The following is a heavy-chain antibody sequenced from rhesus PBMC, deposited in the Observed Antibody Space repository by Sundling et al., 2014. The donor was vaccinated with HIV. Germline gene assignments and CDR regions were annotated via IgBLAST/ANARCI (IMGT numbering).Heavy chain of an antibody. CDR3: ARKRLTFWSFIDY. D-gene: IGHD2-15*01. CDR2: ISDSSGSA. Sequence: QVQLQESGPGLVKPSETLSLTCAVSGYSISGDDSWGWVRQPPGKGLEFIGYISDSSGSAYYNPSLKSRVTISTDTSKNQFSLKLSSVTAADTAMYFCARKRLTFWSFIDYWGQGVLVTVSS. V-gene: IGHV4-99*01. CDR1: GYSISGDDS. J-gene: IGHJ4*01.